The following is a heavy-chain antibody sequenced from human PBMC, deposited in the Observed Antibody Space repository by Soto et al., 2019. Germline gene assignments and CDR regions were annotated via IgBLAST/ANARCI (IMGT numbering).Heavy chain of an antibody. CDR2: ISSSSSYT. V-gene: IGHV3-11*06. CDR3: ASLGAWDYYYGMDV. CDR1: GITFSDYY. D-gene: IGHD1-26*01. J-gene: IGHJ6*02. Sequence: GGSLRLSCAAPGITFSDYYMSWIRLAPGKGLEWVSYISSSSSYTNYADSVKGRFTISRDNAKNSLYLQMNSLRAEDTAVYYCASLGAWDYYYGMDVWGQGTTVTVSS.